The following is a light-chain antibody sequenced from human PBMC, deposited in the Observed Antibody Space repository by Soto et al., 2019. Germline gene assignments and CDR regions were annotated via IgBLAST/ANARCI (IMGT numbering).Light chain of an antibody. J-gene: IGKJ5*01. CDR1: QSVSSN. CDR3: QQYNNWPFIT. V-gene: IGKV3-15*01. CDR2: GAS. Sequence: ERVMTQSPATLSVSPGERATLSCRASQSVSSNLAWYQQKPGQAPRLFIYGASTRATGIPARFSGSGSGTEFTLTISSLQSEDFAVYYCQQYNNWPFITFGQGTRLEIK.